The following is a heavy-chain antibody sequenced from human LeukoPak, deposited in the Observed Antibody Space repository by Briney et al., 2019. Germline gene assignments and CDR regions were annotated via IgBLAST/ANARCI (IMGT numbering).Heavy chain of an antibody. V-gene: IGHV4-34*01. Sequence: SETLSLTCAVYGGSLSGYYWSWIRRPPGKGLEWIGEINHSGSTNYNPSLKSRVTISVDTSKNQFSLKLSSVTAADTAVYYCARAERSSALNSSGWRYFDYWGQGTLVTVSS. D-gene: IGHD6-19*01. J-gene: IGHJ4*02. CDR1: GGSLSGYY. CDR2: INHSGST. CDR3: ARAERSSALNSSGWRYFDY.